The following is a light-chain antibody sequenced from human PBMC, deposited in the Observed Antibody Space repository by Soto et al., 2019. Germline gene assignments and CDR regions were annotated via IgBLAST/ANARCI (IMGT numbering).Light chain of an antibody. CDR3: QQYNNWWT. CDR2: GAS. V-gene: IGKV3-15*01. Sequence: IVMTQSPATLSVSPGERATLSCRARQSVSTSLAWYQQKPGQAPRLLISGASNRATGVPARFSGSGSETEFTLTIRILQSEYFAVYYCQQYNNWWTFGQGTKVEI. J-gene: IGKJ1*01. CDR1: QSVSTS.